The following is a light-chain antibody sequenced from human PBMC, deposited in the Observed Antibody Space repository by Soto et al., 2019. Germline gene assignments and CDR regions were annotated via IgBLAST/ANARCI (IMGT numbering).Light chain of an antibody. CDR2: GAS. CDR3: QERSNWTSIT. Sequence: EIVMTQSPATLSVSPGEKITLSCRASQSVSSNFAWYQQKPGQAPRLLIYGASTGATGIPDRFSGSGSETEFSLTISSLEPEDFATYYCQERSNWTSITFGQGTRLEIK. J-gene: IGKJ5*01. CDR1: QSVSSN. V-gene: IGKV3D-15*01.